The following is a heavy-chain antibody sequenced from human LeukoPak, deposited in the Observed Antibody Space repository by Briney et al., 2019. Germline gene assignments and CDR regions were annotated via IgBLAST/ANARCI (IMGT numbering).Heavy chain of an antibody. CDR2: INWSGGST. CDR3: ARGPVAGAKYYYYYMDV. J-gene: IGHJ6*03. Sequence: AGGSLRLXCAASGFTYDDYGMSWVRQAPGKGLEWVSGINWSGGSTGYADSVKGRFTISRDNAKNSLYLQMNSLRAEDTALYYCARGPVAGAKYYYYYMDVWGKGTTVTVSS. CDR1: GFTYDDYG. D-gene: IGHD6-19*01. V-gene: IGHV3-20*04.